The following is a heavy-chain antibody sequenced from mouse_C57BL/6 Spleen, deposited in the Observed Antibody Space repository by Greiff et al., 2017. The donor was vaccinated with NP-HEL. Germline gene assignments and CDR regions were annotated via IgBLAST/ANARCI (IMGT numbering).Heavy chain of an antibody. D-gene: IGHD2-3*01. CDR2: IRSKSNNYAT. CDR3: VRHPRWLDAMDY. V-gene: IGHV10-1*01. Sequence: VQLVESGGGLVQPKGSLKLSCAASGFSFNTYAMNWVRQAPGKGLEWVARIRSKSNNYATYYADSVKDRFTISRDDSESMLYLQMNNLKTEDTAMYYCVRHPRWLDAMDYWGQGTSVTVSS. CDR1: GFSFNTYA. J-gene: IGHJ4*01.